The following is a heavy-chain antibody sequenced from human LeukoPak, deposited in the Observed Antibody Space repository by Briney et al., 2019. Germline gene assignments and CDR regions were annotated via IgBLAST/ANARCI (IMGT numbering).Heavy chain of an antibody. CDR1: GFTFSSYS. Sequence: GGSLRLSCAASGFTFSSYSMNWVRQAPEQGLEWVSSISSSSSYIYYADSVKGRFTISRDNAKNSLYLQMNSLRAEDTAVYYCARDFNGSGWYRFGMDVWGQGATGTVSS. D-gene: IGHD6-19*01. CDR2: ISSSSSYI. J-gene: IGHJ6*02. CDR3: ARDFNGSGWYRFGMDV. V-gene: IGHV3-21*01.